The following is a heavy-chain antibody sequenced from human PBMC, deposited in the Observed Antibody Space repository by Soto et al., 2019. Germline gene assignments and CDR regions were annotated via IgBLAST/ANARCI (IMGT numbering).Heavy chain of an antibody. D-gene: IGHD6-13*01. J-gene: IGHJ4*02. CDR3: ASFDGYTFDY. Sequence: PGGSLRFSCAASGFTFSSYAMHWVRQAPGKGLEWVAVISYDGSNKYYADSVKGRFTISRDNSKNTLYLQMNSLRAEDTAVYYCASFDGYTFDYWGQGTLVTVSS. V-gene: IGHV3-30-3*01. CDR1: GFTFSSYA. CDR2: ISYDGSNK.